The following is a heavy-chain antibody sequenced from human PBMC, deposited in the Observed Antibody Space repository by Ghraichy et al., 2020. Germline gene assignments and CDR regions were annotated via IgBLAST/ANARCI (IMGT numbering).Heavy chain of an antibody. Sequence: SETLSLTCAVYGGSFSGYYWSWIRQPPGKGLEWIGEINHSGSTNYNPSLKSRVIISVDTSKNQFSLKLSSVTAADTAVYYCARGASFDPWGQGTLVTVSS. V-gene: IGHV4-34*01. J-gene: IGHJ5*02. CDR2: INHSGST. CDR3: ARGASFDP. CDR1: GGSFSGYY.